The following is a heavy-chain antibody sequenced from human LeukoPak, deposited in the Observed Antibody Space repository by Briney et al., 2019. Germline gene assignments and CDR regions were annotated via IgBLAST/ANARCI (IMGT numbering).Heavy chain of an antibody. V-gene: IGHV3-48*03. J-gene: IGHJ4*02. D-gene: IGHD4-23*01. CDR3: ARITVVPDY. Sequence: PGGSLRLSCEASGFTFSSYAMNWVRQAPGKGLEWVSYISSSGNTIYYADSVKGRFTISRDNAKNSLYLQMNSLRAEDTAVYYCARITVVPDYWGQGTLVTVSS. CDR1: GFTFSSYA. CDR2: ISSSGNTI.